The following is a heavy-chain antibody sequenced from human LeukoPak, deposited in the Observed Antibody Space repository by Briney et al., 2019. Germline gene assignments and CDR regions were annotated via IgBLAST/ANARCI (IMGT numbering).Heavy chain of an antibody. J-gene: IGHJ4*02. CDR2: IYNSGST. V-gene: IGHV4-59*01. CDR3: ARENSNSWYLDY. Sequence: SETLSLTCTVSGGXISTYYWSWIRQPPGKGREWIGYIYNSGSTNYNPSLKSRVTISVDTSKNQFSLKLSSVTAADTAVYYCARENSNSWYLDYWGQGTLVTVSS. D-gene: IGHD6-13*01. CDR1: GGXISTYY.